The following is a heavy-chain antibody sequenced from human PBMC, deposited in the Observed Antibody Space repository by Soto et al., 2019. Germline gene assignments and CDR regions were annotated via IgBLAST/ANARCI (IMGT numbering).Heavy chain of an antibody. Sequence: QVQLQQWGAGLLKPSETLSLTCAVYGGSFSGSYWSWIRQPPGKGLVWIGRVNHAGSATYSPSLNSRVAISVDTSKNQFSLRLSSVTAADTAIYYCARAFRGRTSTWYDNWGQGTLVTVSS. D-gene: IGHD1-7*01. CDR1: GGSFSGSY. CDR3: ARAFRGRTSTWYDN. CDR2: VNHAGSA. J-gene: IGHJ5*02. V-gene: IGHV4-34*01.